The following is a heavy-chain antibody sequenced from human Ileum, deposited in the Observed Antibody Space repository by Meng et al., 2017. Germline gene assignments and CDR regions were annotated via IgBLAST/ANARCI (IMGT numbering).Heavy chain of an antibody. V-gene: IGHV3-7*01. CDR2: ISRDGRER. J-gene: IGHJ4*02. CDR3: TKVGYSEDERDY. D-gene: IGHD5-12*01. Sequence: GESLKISCAASGFTFSSYWMSWVRQAPGQGLEWVANISRDGRERYYVDSVKGRFTISRDNAKNSLYLQMNSLSAEDTAVYYGTKVGYSEDERDYWGQGTLVTVSS. CDR1: GFTFSSYW.